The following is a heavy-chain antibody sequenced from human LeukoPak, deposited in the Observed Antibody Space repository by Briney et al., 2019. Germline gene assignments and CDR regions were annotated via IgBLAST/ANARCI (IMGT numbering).Heavy chain of an antibody. D-gene: IGHD3-3*01. CDR3: ARGAAKGLEWLGDAFDI. CDR1: GYTFTSYG. CDR2: MNPNSGNT. Sequence: ASVKVSCKASGYTFTSYGISWVRQATGQGLEWMGWMNPNSGNTGYAQKFQGRVTITRNTSISTAYMELSSLRSEDTAVYYCARGAAKGLEWLGDAFDIWGQGTMVTVSS. J-gene: IGHJ3*02. V-gene: IGHV1-8*03.